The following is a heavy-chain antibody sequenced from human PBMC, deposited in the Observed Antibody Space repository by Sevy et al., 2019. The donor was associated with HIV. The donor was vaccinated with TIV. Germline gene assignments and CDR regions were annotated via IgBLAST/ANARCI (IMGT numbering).Heavy chain of an antibody. D-gene: IGHD6-25*01. V-gene: IGHV4-4*02. J-gene: IGHJ4*02. CDR1: GDSISSSHW. Sequence: SETVSLTCSVSGDSISSSHWWSWVRQTPGKGLEWIGDMYHRGTTNYNPSLKSRVIISVDKSKNQFSLKLTSVTAADTAVYYCAAAAGTDVLGYYFGSWGQGTQVTVSS. CDR2: MYHRGTT. CDR3: AAAAGTDVLGYYFGS.